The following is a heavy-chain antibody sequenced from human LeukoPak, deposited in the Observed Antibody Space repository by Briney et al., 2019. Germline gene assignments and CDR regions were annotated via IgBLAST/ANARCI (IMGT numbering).Heavy chain of an antibody. D-gene: IGHD3-3*01. J-gene: IGHJ4*02. CDR3: TSYDFWSGYSFDY. CDR1: GFTFGDYA. V-gene: IGHV3-49*03. Sequence: GGSLRLSCTASGFTFGDYAMSWFRQAPGKGLGWVGFIRSKAYGGTTEYAASVKGRFTISRDDSKSIAYLQMNSLKTEDTAVYYCTSYDFWSGYSFDYWGQGTLVTVSS. CDR2: IRSKAYGGTT.